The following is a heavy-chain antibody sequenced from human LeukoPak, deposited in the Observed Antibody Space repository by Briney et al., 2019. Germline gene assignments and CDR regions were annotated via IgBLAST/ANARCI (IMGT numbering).Heavy chain of an antibody. CDR2: ISYSGNT. Sequence: SETLSLTCTVSGGSIISSDYHWGWVRQPPGKGLGWFGTISYSGNTDYNPSLRSRVTISVDTSNNQFSLRLGSVTAADTAVYHCARHCCSGPAKRVFDIWGQGTMVTVSS. D-gene: IGHD2-15*01. J-gene: IGHJ3*02. V-gene: IGHV4-39*01. CDR3: ARHCCSGPAKRVFDI. CDR1: GGSIISSDYH.